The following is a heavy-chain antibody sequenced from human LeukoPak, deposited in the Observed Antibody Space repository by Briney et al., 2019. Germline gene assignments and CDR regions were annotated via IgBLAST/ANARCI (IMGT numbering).Heavy chain of an antibody. CDR1: GFSFGDYA. CDR3: TTGGYYDSSGHPYFDY. Sequence: GGSLRLSRTTSGFSFGDYAMSWFRQAPGKGLEWVGFIRSKAYGGTAEYAASVKGRFTISRDDSKSIAYLQMNSLKTEDTAVYYCTTGGYYDSSGHPYFDYWGQGTLVTVSS. D-gene: IGHD3-22*01. V-gene: IGHV3-49*03. J-gene: IGHJ4*02. CDR2: IRSKAYGGTA.